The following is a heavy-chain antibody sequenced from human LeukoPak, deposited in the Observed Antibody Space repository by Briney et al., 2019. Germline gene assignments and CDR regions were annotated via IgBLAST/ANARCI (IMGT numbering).Heavy chain of an antibody. V-gene: IGHV1-8*01. D-gene: IGHD3-10*01. CDR3: ARGGLTRYYGSGSHDY. CDR2: MNPNSGNT. Sequence: ASVKVSCKASGYTFTSYDINWVRQATGQGLEWMGWMNPNSGNTGYAQKFQGRVTMTRNTSISTAYMELSSLRSEDTAVYYCARGGLTRYYGSGSHDYWGQGTLVTVSS. CDR1: GYTFTSYD. J-gene: IGHJ4*02.